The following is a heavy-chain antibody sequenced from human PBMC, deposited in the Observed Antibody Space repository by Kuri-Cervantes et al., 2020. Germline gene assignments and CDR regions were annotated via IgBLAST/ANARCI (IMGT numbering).Heavy chain of an antibody. CDR1: GFSLSTSGVG. J-gene: IGHJ4*02. V-gene: IGHV2-5*01. D-gene: IGHD1-26*01. CDR3: AHRLSGSFQYYFDY. CDR2: IYWNDDK. Sequence: SGPTLVKPTQTLTLTYTFSGFSLSTSGVGVSWIRQPPGKALEWLALIYWNDDKRYSPSLKSRLTITKDTSKNQVVLTMTNMDPVDTATYYCAHRLSGSFQYYFDYWGQGTLVTVSS.